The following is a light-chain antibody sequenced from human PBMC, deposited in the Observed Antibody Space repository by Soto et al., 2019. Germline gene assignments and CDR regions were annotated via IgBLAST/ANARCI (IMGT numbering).Light chain of an antibody. CDR2: DNS. Sequence: QSVLTQPPSVSGAPGQRVTISCTGSSSNVGAGYDVHWYQQLPGTAPKLLIYDNSNRSSGVPDRFSASKSGTSASLAITGLQAEDEADYYCQSYDSSLSGVVFGGGTKLT. CDR1: SSNVGAGYD. V-gene: IGLV1-40*01. CDR3: QSYDSSLSGVV. J-gene: IGLJ2*01.